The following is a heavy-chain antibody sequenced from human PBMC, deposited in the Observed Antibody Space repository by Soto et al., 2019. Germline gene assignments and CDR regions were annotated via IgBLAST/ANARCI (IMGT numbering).Heavy chain of an antibody. CDR2: IFHSGDT. CDR1: GDSISNSRW. J-gene: IGHJ3*01. Sequence: QVQLQESGPGLVKPSGTLSLTCAVSGDSISNSRWWTWVRQPPGKGLEWTGDIFHSGDTNYNPSLKSRVFISVDKSQNQFSLKVSSVTAADTAVYYCAYSTGWYRHDVWGQGTLVTVSS. V-gene: IGHV4-4*02. D-gene: IGHD6-19*01. CDR3: AYSTGWYRHDV.